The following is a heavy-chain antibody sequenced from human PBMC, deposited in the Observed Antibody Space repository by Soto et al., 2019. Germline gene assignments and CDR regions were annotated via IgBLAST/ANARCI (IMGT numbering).Heavy chain of an antibody. D-gene: IGHD3-3*01. CDR1: GFSISDHY. CDR3: ARSVDNYNFLDY. Sequence: QVQLVESGGGLVKPGGSLRLTCAASGFSISDHYMSWIRQAPGKGLEWVSYSSNSGTFTKYADSVKGRFSISRDNAKNSLSLEINSLRVDETAIYYCARSVDNYNFLDYWGKGTPVSDAS. CDR2: SSNSGTFT. J-gene: IGHJ4*02. V-gene: IGHV3-11*05.